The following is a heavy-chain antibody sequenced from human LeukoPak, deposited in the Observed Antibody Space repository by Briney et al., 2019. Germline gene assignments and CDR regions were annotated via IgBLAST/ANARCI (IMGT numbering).Heavy chain of an antibody. V-gene: IGHV4-34*01. CDR2: INHSGST. CDR3: ARDGGYCSGGSCYSDN. J-gene: IGHJ4*02. Sequence: PAETLSLTCAVYGGSFSGYYWCWIRQPPGKGLEWIGEINHSGSTKYNPSLKTRVTMSVDTAKHQFSLKMSSLTAAETARHYCARDGGYCSGGSCYSDNWGQGTLVTVSS. D-gene: IGHD2-15*01. CDR1: GGSFSGYY.